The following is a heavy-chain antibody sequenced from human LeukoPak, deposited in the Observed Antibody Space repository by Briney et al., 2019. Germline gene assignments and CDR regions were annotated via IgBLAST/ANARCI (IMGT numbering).Heavy chain of an antibody. V-gene: IGHV3-23*01. Sequence: GGSLRLSCAASGFTFSSYAMSWVRQAPGKGLEWVSAISGGGGSTYYADSVKGRFTISRDNSKNTLYLQMNSLRAEDTAVYYCAKDFYGSGSYYLYYYGMDVWGQGTTVTVSS. CDR3: AKDFYGSGSYYLYYYGMDV. CDR2: ISGGGGST. CDR1: GFTFSSYA. J-gene: IGHJ6*02. D-gene: IGHD3-10*01.